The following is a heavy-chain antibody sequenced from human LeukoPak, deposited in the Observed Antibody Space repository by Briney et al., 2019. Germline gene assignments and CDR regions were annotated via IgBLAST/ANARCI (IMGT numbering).Heavy chain of an antibody. CDR3: ARDRVGWLRYFDL. CDR1: GGSISSYY. CDR2: IYYSGST. D-gene: IGHD6-19*01. Sequence: SETLSLTCSVSGGSISSYYWSWIRQPPGKGLEWIGYIYYSGSTNYNPSLKSRVTISVDTSKNQFSLKLSSVTAADTAVYYCARDRVGWLRYFDLWGRGTLVTVSS. J-gene: IGHJ2*01. V-gene: IGHV4-59*12.